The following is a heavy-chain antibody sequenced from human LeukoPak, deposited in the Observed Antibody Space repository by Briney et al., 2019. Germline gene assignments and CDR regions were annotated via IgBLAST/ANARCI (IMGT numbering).Heavy chain of an antibody. CDR1: GFTFSRYT. CDR2: ISAKGPNT. Sequence: RGSLRLSCAASGFTFSRYTMHWVRQAPGKGLESVSAISAKGPNTYYVNSVKGRFIISRDNSKNTLYLQMGSLRPEDMAVYYCARENRGGSDYWGQGTLVTASS. D-gene: IGHD7-27*01. CDR3: ARENRGGSDY. V-gene: IGHV3-64*01. J-gene: IGHJ4*02.